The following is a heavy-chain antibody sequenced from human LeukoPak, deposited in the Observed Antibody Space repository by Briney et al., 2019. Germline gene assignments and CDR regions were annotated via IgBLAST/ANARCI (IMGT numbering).Heavy chain of an antibody. CDR1: GGTFSSYA. CDR2: VIPILGIA. CDR3: ARDPPSYSSGWLDY. Sequence: SVKVSCKASGGTFSSYAISWVRQAPGQGLEWMGRVIPILGIANYAQKFQGRVTITADKSTSTAYMELSSLRSEDTAVYYCARDPPSYSSGWLDYWGQGTLVTVSS. D-gene: IGHD6-19*01. J-gene: IGHJ4*02. V-gene: IGHV1-69*04.